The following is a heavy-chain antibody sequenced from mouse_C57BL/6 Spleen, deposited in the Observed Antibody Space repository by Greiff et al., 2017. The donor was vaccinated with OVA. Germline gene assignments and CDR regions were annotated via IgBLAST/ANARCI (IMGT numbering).Heavy chain of an antibody. CDR3: TRSEYYGSNHWYFDV. Sequence: QVQLQQSGAELVRPGASVTLSCKASGYTFTDYEMHWVKQTPVHGLEWIGAIDPETGGTAYNQKFKGKAILTADKSSSTAYMELRSLTSEDSAVYYSTRSEYYGSNHWYFDVWGTGTTVTVSS. D-gene: IGHD1-1*01. J-gene: IGHJ1*03. CDR1: GYTFTDYE. CDR2: IDPETGGT. V-gene: IGHV1-15*01.